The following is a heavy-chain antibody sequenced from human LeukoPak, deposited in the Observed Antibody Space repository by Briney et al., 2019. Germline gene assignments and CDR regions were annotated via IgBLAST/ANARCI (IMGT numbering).Heavy chain of an antibody. D-gene: IGHD3-16*02. CDR1: GFTFSSYW. Sequence: GGSLRLSCAASGFTFSSYWMHWVRQAPGKGLVWVSRINSDGSSTSYADSVKGRFTISRDNAKNTLYLQMNSLRAEDTAVYYCARVRYYDYVWGSYRFYYFDYWGQGTLVTVSS. CDR2: INSDGSST. CDR3: ARVRYYDYVWGSYRFYYFDY. J-gene: IGHJ4*02. V-gene: IGHV3-74*01.